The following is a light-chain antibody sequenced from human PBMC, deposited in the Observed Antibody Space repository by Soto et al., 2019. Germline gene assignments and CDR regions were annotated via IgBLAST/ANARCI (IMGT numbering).Light chain of an antibody. Sequence: SVLTQPASVSGSPGQSITISCTGTSSDVGGYNYVSWYQQHPGKAPKLMIYDVSNRPSGVSNRLSGSKSGNTASLTISGLQAEDEADYCCSSYTSSSTLCVFGTGTKVTVL. CDR2: DVS. J-gene: IGLJ1*01. V-gene: IGLV2-14*01. CDR1: SSDVGGYNY. CDR3: SSYTSSSTLCV.